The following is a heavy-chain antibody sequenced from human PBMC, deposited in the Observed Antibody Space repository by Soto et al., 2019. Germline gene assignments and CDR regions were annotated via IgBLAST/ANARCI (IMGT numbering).Heavy chain of an antibody. CDR3: ALGLFNAGDAFDI. CDR2: IIPIFGTA. CDR1: GGTFSSYA. Sequence: AAVKVSCKASGGTFSSYAISWVRQAPGQGLEWMGGIIPIFGTANYAQKFQGRVTITADESTSTAYMELSSLRSEDTAVYYCALGLFNAGDAFDIWGQGTMVTVSS. J-gene: IGHJ3*02. V-gene: IGHV1-69*13. D-gene: IGHD2-21*01.